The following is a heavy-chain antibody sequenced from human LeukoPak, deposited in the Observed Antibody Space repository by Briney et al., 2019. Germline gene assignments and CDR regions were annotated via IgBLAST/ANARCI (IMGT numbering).Heavy chain of an antibody. CDR3: ARGGFGAGDLDY. J-gene: IGHJ4*02. D-gene: IGHD3-10*01. CDR1: GFSFHNHW. V-gene: IGHV5-51*01. Sequence: ESLKTSCKGSGFSFHNHWIGLVRQMPGKGLEWMGIIYPGGSDTRYSPSFRGPVSISADKSISTAYLQWSSLRASDTDMYYCARGGFGAGDLDYWGQGTLVTVSS. CDR2: IYPGGSDT.